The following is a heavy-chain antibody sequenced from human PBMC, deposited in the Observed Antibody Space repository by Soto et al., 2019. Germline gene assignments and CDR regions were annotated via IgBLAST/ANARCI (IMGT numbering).Heavy chain of an antibody. CDR2: INSDGSST. CDR1: GFTFSSYW. CDR3: ASTPKVGENQLPSDNWFDP. V-gene: IGHV3-74*01. Sequence: GGSLRLSCAASGFTFSSYWMHWVRQAPGKGLVWVSRINSDGSSTSYADSVKGRFTISRDNAKNTLYLQMNSLRAEDTAVYYCASTPKVGENQLPSDNWFDPWGQGTLVTVSS. J-gene: IGHJ5*02. D-gene: IGHD2-2*01.